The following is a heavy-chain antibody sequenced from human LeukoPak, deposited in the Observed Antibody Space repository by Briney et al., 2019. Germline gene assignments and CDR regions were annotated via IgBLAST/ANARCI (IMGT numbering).Heavy chain of an antibody. CDR1: GHTFTAYY. Sequence: GASVKVSCKASGHTFTAYYMFWVRQAPGQGLEWMGWINPNSGGTNFAPKFQGRVTMTRDTSISTAYMELSGLTSDDTAIYYCARGGKQWLVRYYYGVAVWGQGTTVIVSS. CDR2: INPNSGGT. D-gene: IGHD6-19*01. V-gene: IGHV1-2*02. J-gene: IGHJ6*02. CDR3: ARGGKQWLVRYYYGVAV.